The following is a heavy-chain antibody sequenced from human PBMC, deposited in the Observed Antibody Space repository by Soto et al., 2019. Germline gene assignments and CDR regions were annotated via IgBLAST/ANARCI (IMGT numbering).Heavy chain of an antibody. Sequence: QVQLQESGPGLVKPSQTLSLTCTVSGGSISSGGYYWSWIRQHPGKGLEWIGYIYYSGSTYYNPSLKSRVTISVDTSKNQFSLKLSSVTAADTAVYYCARVLMDSSGYYLGHFNWFDPWGQGTLVTVSS. CDR2: IYYSGST. D-gene: IGHD3-22*01. CDR1: GGSISSGGYY. J-gene: IGHJ5*02. V-gene: IGHV4-31*03. CDR3: ARVLMDSSGYYLGHFNWFDP.